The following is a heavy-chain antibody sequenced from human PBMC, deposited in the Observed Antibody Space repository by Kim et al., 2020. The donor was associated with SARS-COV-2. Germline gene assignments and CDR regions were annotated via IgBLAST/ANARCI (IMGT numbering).Heavy chain of an antibody. CDR1: GGSISSSSYY. CDR3: ARPSRTYYDILTGSTGPFDI. V-gene: IGHV4-39*01. J-gene: IGHJ3*02. CDR2: IYYSGST. Sequence: SETLSLTCTVSGGSISSSSYYWGWIRQPPGKGLEWIGSIYYSGSTYYNPSLKSRVTISVDTSKNQFSLKLSSVTAADTAVYYCARPSRTYYDILTGSTGPFDIWGQGTMVTVSS. D-gene: IGHD3-9*01.